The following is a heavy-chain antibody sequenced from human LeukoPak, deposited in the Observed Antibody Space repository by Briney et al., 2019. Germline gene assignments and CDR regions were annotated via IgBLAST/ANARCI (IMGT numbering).Heavy chain of an antibody. D-gene: IGHD1-26*01. CDR1: GYTLTELS. Sequence: ASVKVSCKVSGYTLTELSMHWVRQAPGKGLEWMGGFDPEDGETIYAQKFQGRVTMTEDTSTDTAYMELSSLRSEDTAVYYCATRWELLRYYYYGMDVWGQGTTVTVSS. V-gene: IGHV1-24*01. CDR2: FDPEDGET. CDR3: ATRWELLRYYYYGMDV. J-gene: IGHJ6*02.